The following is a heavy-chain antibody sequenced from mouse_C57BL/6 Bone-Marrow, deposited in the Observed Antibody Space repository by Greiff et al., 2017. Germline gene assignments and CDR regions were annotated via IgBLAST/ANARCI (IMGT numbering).Heavy chain of an antibody. J-gene: IGHJ3*01. Sequence: QVHVKQSGAELVRPGASVKLSCKASGYTFTDYYINWVKQRPGQGLEWIARIYPGSGNTYYNEKFKGKATLTAEKSSSTAYMQLSSLTSEDSAVYFCARGALIYYYGSSYWFAYWGQGTLVTVSA. CDR1: GYTFTDYY. CDR3: ARGALIYYYGSSYWFAY. CDR2: IYPGSGNT. V-gene: IGHV1-76*01. D-gene: IGHD1-1*01.